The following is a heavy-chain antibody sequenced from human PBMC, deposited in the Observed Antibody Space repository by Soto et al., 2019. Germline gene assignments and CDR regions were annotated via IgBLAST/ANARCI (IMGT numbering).Heavy chain of an antibody. D-gene: IGHD3-10*01. V-gene: IGHV4-59*01. CDR1: GGSISGFH. Sequence: QVQLQESGPGLVKPSETLSLNCTVSGGSISGFHWSWIRQPPGKGLEWIAYIYYTGITNYNPSLKSRVSISVDTSKNQFSLNLNSVTAADTAVYYCARIPPYGSGSYLAFDIWGQGTTVTVSS. CDR3: ARIPPYGSGSYLAFDI. J-gene: IGHJ3*02. CDR2: IYYTGIT.